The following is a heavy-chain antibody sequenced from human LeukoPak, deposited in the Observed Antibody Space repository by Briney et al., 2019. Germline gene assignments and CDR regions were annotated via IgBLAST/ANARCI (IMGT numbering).Heavy chain of an antibody. CDR1: GGSISSSSYY. V-gene: IGHV4-61*02. CDR3: ARDWGAFDI. D-gene: IGHD3-16*01. J-gene: IGHJ3*02. Sequence: SETLSLTCTVSGGSISSSSYYWSWIRQPAGKGLEWIGRIYTSGSTNYNPSLKSRVTISVDTSKNQFSLKLSSVTAADTAVYYCARDWGAFDIWGQGTMVTVSS. CDR2: IYTSGST.